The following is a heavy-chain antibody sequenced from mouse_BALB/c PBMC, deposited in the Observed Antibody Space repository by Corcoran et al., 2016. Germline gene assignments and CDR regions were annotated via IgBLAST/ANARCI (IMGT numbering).Heavy chain of an antibody. V-gene: IGHV14-3*02. CDR2: IDPANGNT. J-gene: IGHJ2*01. D-gene: IGHD4-1*01. CDR1: GFNIKDTY. CDR3: ARSNWFDY. Sequence: EVQLQQSGAELVKPGASVKLSCTSSGFNIKDTYMHWVKQRPEQGLEWIGRIDPANGNTKYDPKFQGKATITADTSSNTAYLQLSSLTSEDTAVYYCARSNWFDYWGQGTTPTVSS.